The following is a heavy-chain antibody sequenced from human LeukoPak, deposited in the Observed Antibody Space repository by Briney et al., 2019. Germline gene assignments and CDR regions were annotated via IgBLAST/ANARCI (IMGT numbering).Heavy chain of an antibody. V-gene: IGHV3-30-3*01. CDR2: ISYDGSNK. CDR3: ARRSQYTSDY. D-gene: IGHD4-11*01. Sequence: GSLRLSCAASGFTFSSYAMHWVRQAPGKGLEWVAVISYDGSNKYYADSVKGRFTISRDNSKNTLYLQMNSLRAEDTAVYYCARRSQYTSDYWGQGTLVTVSS. J-gene: IGHJ4*02. CDR1: GFTFSSYA.